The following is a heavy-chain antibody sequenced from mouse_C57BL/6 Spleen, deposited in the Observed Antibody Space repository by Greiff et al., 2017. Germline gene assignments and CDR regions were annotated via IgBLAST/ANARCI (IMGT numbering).Heavy chain of an antibody. CDR2: IYPGDGDT. D-gene: IGHD1-1*01. CDR1: GYAFSSYW. V-gene: IGHV1-80*01. J-gene: IGHJ3*01. Sequence: VKLQESGAELVKPGASVKISCKASGYAFSSYWMNWVKQRPGKGLEWIGQIYPGDGDTNYNGKFKGKATLTADKSSSTAYMQLSSLTSEDSAVYFCAREDYYGSSYGFAYWGQGTLVTVSA. CDR3: AREDYYGSSYGFAY.